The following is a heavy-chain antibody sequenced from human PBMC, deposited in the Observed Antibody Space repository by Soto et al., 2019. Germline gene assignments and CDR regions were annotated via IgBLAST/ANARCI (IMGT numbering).Heavy chain of an antibody. V-gene: IGHV4-31*03. J-gene: IGHJ4*02. Sequence: QVQLQESGPGLVKPSQTLSLTCTVSGGSISSGGYYWSWIRQHPGKGLEWIGCIYYSGSTDYNASLKSRVTISLDTSKKHCSLTLTSVTAADTSVYLCARDNLRLCFDYWGQGTLVSVSS. CDR2: IYYSGST. CDR1: GGSISSGGYY. D-gene: IGHD4-17*01. CDR3: ARDNLRLCFDY.